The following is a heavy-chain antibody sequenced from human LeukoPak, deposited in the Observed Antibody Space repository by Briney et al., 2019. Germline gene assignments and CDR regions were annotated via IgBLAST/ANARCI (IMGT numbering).Heavy chain of an antibody. J-gene: IGHJ4*02. V-gene: IGHV3-21*01. CDR2: IRSSSSYI. Sequence: GRSLRLSCAASGFTFSSYSMNWVRQAPGKGREWVSSIRSSSSYIYYADSVKGRFTISRDNAKNSLYLQMNSLRAEDTAVYYCARGAWMSEQQWLVRDYFDYWGQGTLVTVSS. D-gene: IGHD6-19*01. CDR3: ARGAWMSEQQWLVRDYFDY. CDR1: GFTFSSYS.